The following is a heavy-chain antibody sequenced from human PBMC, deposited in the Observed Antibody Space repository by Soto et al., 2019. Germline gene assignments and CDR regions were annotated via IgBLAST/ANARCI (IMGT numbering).Heavy chain of an antibody. CDR3: ANGNSSGWDYYFDY. CDR2: ISYDGSNK. J-gene: IGHJ4*02. D-gene: IGHD6-19*01. CDR1: GFTFSSYG. V-gene: IGHV3-30*18. Sequence: QVQLVESGGGVVQPGRSLRLSCAASGFTFSSYGMHWVRQAPGKGLEWVAVISYDGSNKYYADSVKGRFTISRDNYKKTLYLQMNSLRAEDTAVYYCANGNSSGWDYYFDYWGQGTLVTVSS.